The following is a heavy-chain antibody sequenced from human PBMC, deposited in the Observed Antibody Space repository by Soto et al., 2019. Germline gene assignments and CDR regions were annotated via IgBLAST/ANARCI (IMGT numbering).Heavy chain of an antibody. CDR1: GFTFSNYA. Sequence: QPGGSLRLSCAASGFTFSNYAMTWVRQGPGKGLEWVSGISGSGGRSYYADSVKGRFTISRDNSKSTLYLQMNSLRAEDTAVYYCAKAYFVWSSEQPYYFDYWGQGTQVTVSS. CDR3: AKAYFVWSSEQPYYFDY. V-gene: IGHV3-23*01. D-gene: IGHD3-16*01. J-gene: IGHJ4*02. CDR2: ISGSGGRS.